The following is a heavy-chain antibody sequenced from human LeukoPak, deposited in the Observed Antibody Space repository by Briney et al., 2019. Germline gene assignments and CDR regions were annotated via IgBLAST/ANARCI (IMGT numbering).Heavy chain of an antibody. V-gene: IGHV4-39*07. Sequence: PSETLSPTCTVSGGSISSSSYYWGWIRQPPGKGLEWIGSIYYSGSTYYNPSLKSRVTISVDTSKNQFSLKLSSVTAADTAVYYCARVRWSGYYIDTVYYFDYWGQGTLVTVSS. CDR3: ARVRWSGYYIDTVYYFDY. CDR2: IYYSGST. D-gene: IGHD3-3*01. CDR1: GGSISSSSYY. J-gene: IGHJ4*02.